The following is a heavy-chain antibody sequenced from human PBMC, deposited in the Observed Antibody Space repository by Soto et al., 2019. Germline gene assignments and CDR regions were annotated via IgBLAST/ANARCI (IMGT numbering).Heavy chain of an antibody. V-gene: IGHV4-30-4*01. CDR2: IYYSGST. CDR3: ARAHDPYYYDSSGYAYRYYFDY. J-gene: IGHJ4*02. Sequence: QVQLQESGPGLVKPSQTLSLTCTVSGGSISSGDYYWSWIRQPPGKGLEWIGYIYYSGSTYYNPSLKRRVTISVDTSKHQFSLKLSSVTAADTAVYYCARAHDPYYYDSSGYAYRYYFDYWGQGTLVTVSS. D-gene: IGHD3-22*01. CDR1: GGSISSGDYY.